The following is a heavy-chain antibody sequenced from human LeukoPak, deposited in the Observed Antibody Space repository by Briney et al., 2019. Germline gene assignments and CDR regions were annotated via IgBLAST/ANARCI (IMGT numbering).Heavy chain of an antibody. Sequence: SETLSLTCAVYGGSFSGYYWSWIRQPPGKGLEWIGEINHSGSTNYNPSLKSRVTISVDTSKNQFSLKLSSVTAADTAVYYCARRYQLPPYYYYGMDVWAKGPRSPSPQ. V-gene: IGHV4-34*01. D-gene: IGHD2-2*01. CDR2: INHSGST. J-gene: IGHJ6*04. CDR3: ARRYQLPPYYYYGMDV. CDR1: GGSFSGYY.